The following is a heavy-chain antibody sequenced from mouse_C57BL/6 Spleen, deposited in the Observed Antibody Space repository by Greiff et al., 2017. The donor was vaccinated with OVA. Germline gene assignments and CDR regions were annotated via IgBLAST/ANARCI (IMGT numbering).Heavy chain of an antibody. D-gene: IGHD1-1*01. V-gene: IGHV1-18*01. CDR3: ARTYYYGSSPYAMDY. CDR2: INPNNGGT. Sequence: VQLQQSGPELVKPGASVKIPCKASGYTFTDYNMDWVKQSHGQSLEWIGDINPNNGGTIYNQKFKGKATLTVDKSSSTAYMELRSLTSEDTAVYSCARTYYYGSSPYAMDYWGQGTSVTVSS. J-gene: IGHJ4*01. CDR1: GYTFTDYN.